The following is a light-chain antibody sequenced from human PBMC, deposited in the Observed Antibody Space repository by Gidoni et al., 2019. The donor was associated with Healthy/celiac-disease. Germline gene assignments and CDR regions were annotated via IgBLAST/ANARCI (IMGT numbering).Light chain of an antibody. V-gene: IGLV2-14*01. CDR2: DVS. CDR3: SSYTSSSTLV. CDR1: SSDVGCYNY. J-gene: IGLJ2*01. Sequence: QSALTQPASVSGPPGQSITISCTGTSSDVGCYNYVSWYQQHPGKAPKLMIYDVSNRPSGVSNRFSGSKSGNTASLTISGLQAEDEADYYCSSYTSSSTLVFGGGTKLTVL.